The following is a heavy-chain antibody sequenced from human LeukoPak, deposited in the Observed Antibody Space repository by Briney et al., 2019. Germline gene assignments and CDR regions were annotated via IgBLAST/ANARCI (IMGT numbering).Heavy chain of an antibody. CDR3: ARVRSLRYFDWPYDY. D-gene: IGHD3-9*01. V-gene: IGHV1-69*06. CDR1: GGTFSSYA. Sequence: GSSVKVSCKASGGTFSSYAISWVRQAPGQGLEWMGGIIPILGTANYAQKFQGRVTITADKSTSTAYMELSSLRSEDTAVYYCARVRSLRYFDWPYDYWGQGTLVTVSS. CDR2: IIPILGTA. J-gene: IGHJ4*02.